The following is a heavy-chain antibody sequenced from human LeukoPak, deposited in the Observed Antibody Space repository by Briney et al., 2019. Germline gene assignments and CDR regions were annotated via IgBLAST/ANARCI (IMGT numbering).Heavy chain of an antibody. Sequence: PGRSLRLSCAASGFTFSSFGMHWIRQAPGKGLEWVAVISYDGSDKYSADSVKGRFTISRDNSKNTLYLQTNSLRVEDTAVYYCAKLSGIAVLGAFDIWGQGTMVTVSS. J-gene: IGHJ3*02. CDR2: ISYDGSDK. V-gene: IGHV3-30*18. D-gene: IGHD6-19*01. CDR1: GFTFSSFG. CDR3: AKLSGIAVLGAFDI.